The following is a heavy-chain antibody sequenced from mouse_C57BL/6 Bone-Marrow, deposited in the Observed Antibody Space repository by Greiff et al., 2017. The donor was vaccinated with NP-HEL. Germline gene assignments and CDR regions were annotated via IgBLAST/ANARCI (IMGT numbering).Heavy chain of an antibody. CDR3: ASAGWFSWYFDV. Sequence: VQLKQPGAELVKPGASVKMSCKASGYTFTSYWITWVKQRPGQGLEWIGDIYPGSGSTNYNEKFKSKATLTVDTSSSTAYMQLSSLTSEDSAVYYCASAGWFSWYFDVWGTGTTVTVSS. CDR2: IYPGSGST. CDR1: GYTFTSYW. D-gene: IGHD2-3*01. J-gene: IGHJ1*03. V-gene: IGHV1-55*01.